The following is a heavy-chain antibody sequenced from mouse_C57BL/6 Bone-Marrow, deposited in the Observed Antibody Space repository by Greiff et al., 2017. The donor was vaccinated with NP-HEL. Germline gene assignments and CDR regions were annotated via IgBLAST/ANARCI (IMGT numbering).Heavy chain of an antibody. D-gene: IGHD1-1*01. V-gene: IGHV5-17*01. CDR1: GFTFSDYG. CDR3: ARDYYGSRYYFDY. CDR2: ISSGSSTI. Sequence: EVKLVESGGGLVKPGGSLKLSCAASGFTFSDYGMHWVRQAPEKGLEWVAYISSGSSTIYYADTVKGRFTISRDNAKNTLFLQMTRLRSEDTAMYYCARDYYGSRYYFDYWGQGTTLTVSS. J-gene: IGHJ2*01.